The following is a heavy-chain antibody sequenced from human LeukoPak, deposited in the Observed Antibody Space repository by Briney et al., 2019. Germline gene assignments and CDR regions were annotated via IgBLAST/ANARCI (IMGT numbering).Heavy chain of an antibody. CDR3: ARDLETYYYDSSGSLY. Sequence: GASVKVSCKASGGTFSSYAISWVRQAPGQGLEWMGRIIPILGIANYAQKFQGRVTITADKSTSTAYMELSSLRSEDTAVYYCARDLETYYYDSSGSLYWGQGTLVTVSS. V-gene: IGHV1-69*04. CDR1: GGTFSSYA. D-gene: IGHD3-22*01. CDR2: IIPILGIA. J-gene: IGHJ4*02.